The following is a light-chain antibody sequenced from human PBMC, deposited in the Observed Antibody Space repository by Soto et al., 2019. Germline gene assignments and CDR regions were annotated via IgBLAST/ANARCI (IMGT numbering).Light chain of an antibody. CDR2: DAS. J-gene: IGKJ4*01. V-gene: IGKV3-11*01. Sequence: EIVLTQSPATLSLSPGERATLSCRASQSVSSYLAWYQQKPGQAPRLLIYDASNRATGIPARFSGSGSGTDFTLTISSLEPEDFAVYYSQQRSNWSTFGGGTKVEIK. CDR3: QQRSNWST. CDR1: QSVSSY.